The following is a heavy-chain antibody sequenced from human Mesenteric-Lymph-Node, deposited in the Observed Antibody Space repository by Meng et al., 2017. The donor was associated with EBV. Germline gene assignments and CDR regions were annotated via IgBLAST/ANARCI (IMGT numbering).Heavy chain of an antibody. J-gene: IGHJ4*02. Sequence: QLQPQQSGPGLVKPSEPLSLTCTVSGGSISSGSYYWGWIRQPPGKGLEWIGEVYQSGTTYYNPSLERRVTISMDTSKSQFSLGLSSVTAADAAIYFCARASSERLLEYWGQGIMVTVSS. V-gene: IGHV4-39*07. CDR2: VYQSGTT. D-gene: IGHD1-14*01. CDR3: ARASSERLLEY. CDR1: GGSISSGSYY.